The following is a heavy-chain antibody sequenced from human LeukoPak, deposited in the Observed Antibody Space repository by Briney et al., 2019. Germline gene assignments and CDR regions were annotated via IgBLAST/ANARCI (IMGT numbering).Heavy chain of an antibody. D-gene: IGHD2-2*02. CDR1: GFTFSSYG. J-gene: IGHJ1*01. CDR2: IRYDGSNK. V-gene: IGHV3-30*02. CDR3: AKDYCSSTSCYTPGYFQH. Sequence: GGSLRLSCAASGFTFSSYGMHWVRQAPGKGLEWVAFIRYDGSNKYYADSVKGRFTISRDNSKNTLYLQMNSLRAEDTAVYYCAKDYCSSTSCYTPGYFQHLGQGTLVTVSS.